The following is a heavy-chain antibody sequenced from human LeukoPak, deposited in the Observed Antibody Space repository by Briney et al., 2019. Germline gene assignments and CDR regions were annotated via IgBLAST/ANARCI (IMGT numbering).Heavy chain of an antibody. J-gene: IGHJ4*02. CDR2: IDRDGGVR. CDR1: GFSFSSYW. Sequence: PGGSLRLSCAASGFSFSSYWMSSVRQTPENGLEFVGNIDRDGGVRNYMDSLKGRCTISRDNGKKSLYMEINSLRADDTAVYYCARDPGSSAFDLWGRGALVTVSS. D-gene: IGHD1-14*01. V-gene: IGHV3-7*01. CDR3: ARDPGSSAFDL.